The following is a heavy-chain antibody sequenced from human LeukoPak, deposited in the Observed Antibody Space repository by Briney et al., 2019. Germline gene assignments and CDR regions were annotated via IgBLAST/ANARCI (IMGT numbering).Heavy chain of an antibody. CDR2: ISSSGSYI. Sequence: GRSLRLSCAASGFTFSIYSMDWVRQAPGKGLEWVSSISSSGSYIYYADSLKGRFTISRDNAKNSLYLQMNSLRAEDTAVYYCAKAPRYYYMDVWGKGTTVTISS. J-gene: IGHJ6*03. CDR3: AKAPRYYYMDV. CDR1: GFTFSIYS. V-gene: IGHV3-21*04.